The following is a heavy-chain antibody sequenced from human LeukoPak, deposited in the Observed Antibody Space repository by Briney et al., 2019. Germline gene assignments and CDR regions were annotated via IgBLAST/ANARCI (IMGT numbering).Heavy chain of an antibody. J-gene: IGHJ2*01. CDR3: ARGVTMIVVVIHDWYFDL. Sequence: SQTLSLTCTVSGGSISIYYWSWIRQPPGKGLEWIGYTYNSGSTYYNPSLKSRVTISVDTSKNQFSLKLTSVTAADTAVYYCARGVTMIVVVIHDWYFDLWGRGTLVTVSS. CDR1: GGSISIYY. V-gene: IGHV4-4*08. CDR2: TYNSGST. D-gene: IGHD3-22*01.